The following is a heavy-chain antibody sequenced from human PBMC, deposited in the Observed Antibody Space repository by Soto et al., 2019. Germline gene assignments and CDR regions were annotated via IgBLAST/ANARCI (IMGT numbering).Heavy chain of an antibody. CDR2: ISLYSDGA. CDR1: GYTFSNYG. J-gene: IGHJ5*02. D-gene: IGHD2-2*01. Sequence: QVQLVQSGGEVKRPGASVKVSCKTSGYTFSNYGITWVRQAPGQPLEWLGWISLYSDGANYAQKFQGRVSMTTDTSTSTADMELRSLRSEDTAVYYCASVVPGAEAWFGHWVQGTLVTVSS. CDR3: ASVVPGAEAWFGH. V-gene: IGHV1-18*01.